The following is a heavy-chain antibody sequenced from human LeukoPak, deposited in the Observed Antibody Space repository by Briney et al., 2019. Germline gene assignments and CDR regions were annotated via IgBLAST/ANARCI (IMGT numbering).Heavy chain of an antibody. D-gene: IGHD1-26*01. CDR2: ISGSGGST. J-gene: IGHJ6*02. CDR1: GFTFSSYA. V-gene: IGHV3-23*01. Sequence: GGSLRLSCAASGFTFSSYAMSWVRQAPGKGLEWVSAISGSGGSTYYADSVKGRFTISRDNSKNTLYLQMNSLRAEDTAVYYCARVWYPTNYYYYGMDVWGQGTTVTVSS. CDR3: ARVWYPTNYYYYGMDV.